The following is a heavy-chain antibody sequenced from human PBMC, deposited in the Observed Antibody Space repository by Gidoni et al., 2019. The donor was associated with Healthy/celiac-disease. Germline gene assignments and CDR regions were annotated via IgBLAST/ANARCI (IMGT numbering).Heavy chain of an antibody. D-gene: IGHD3-10*01. Sequence: QVQLQQWGAGLLKPSETLSLTCAVYGGSFSDYYWRWIRQPPEKGLEWIGEINHTGSTNYNPSLKSRVTMSVDTSKNQFSLKLSSVTAADAAVYYCARGSYGSGSYYRTERGYFQHWGQGTLVTVSS. CDR2: INHTGST. V-gene: IGHV4-34*01. CDR3: ARGSYGSGSYYRTERGYFQH. CDR1: GGSFSDYY. J-gene: IGHJ1*01.